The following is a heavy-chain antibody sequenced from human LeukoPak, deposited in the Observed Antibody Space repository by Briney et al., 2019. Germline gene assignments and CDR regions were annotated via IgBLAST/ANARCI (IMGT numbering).Heavy chain of an antibody. CDR3: IRGGSSGDY. D-gene: IGHD6-6*01. CDR1: GFTFSGSA. J-gene: IGHJ4*02. CDR2: ISHTGSTM. Sequence: GGSLRLSCAASGFTFSGSAMHWVRQASGKGLEWVPYISHTGSTMSYADSVKGRFTISRDNARNTLYLQMNSLRPEDTAVYYCIRGGSSGDYWGQGSLVTVSS. V-gene: IGHV3-48*04.